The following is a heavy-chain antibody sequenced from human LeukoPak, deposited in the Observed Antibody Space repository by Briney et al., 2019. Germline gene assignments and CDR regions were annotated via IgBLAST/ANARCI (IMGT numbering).Heavy chain of an antibody. V-gene: IGHV3-48*01. CDR1: GLTFSFYS. CDR3: VRDQGGSSSH. CDR2: ISSFSGTI. D-gene: IGHD6-6*01. Sequence: GGSLRLSCAASGLTFSFYSMNWVRQAPGKGLEWVSYISSFSGTINYAESVKGRFTISRDNAKNSLYLQMNSLRADDTAVSYCVRDQGGSSSHWGQGTLVTVSS. J-gene: IGHJ4*02.